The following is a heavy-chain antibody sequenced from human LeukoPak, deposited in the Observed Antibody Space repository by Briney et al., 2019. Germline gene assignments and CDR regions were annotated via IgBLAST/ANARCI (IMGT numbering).Heavy chain of an antibody. D-gene: IGHD1-26*01. V-gene: IGHV3-30*01. CDR1: GFTFSSYA. CDR3: ARDGGATPPTYYLDY. Sequence: VQLVESGGGVVQPGRSLRLSCAASGFTFSSYAMHWVRQAPGKGLEWVAVISYDESNKYYADSVKGRFTISRDNSKNTLYLQMNSLRAEDTAVYYCARDGGATPPTYYLDYWGQGTLVTVSS. J-gene: IGHJ4*02. CDR2: ISYDESNK.